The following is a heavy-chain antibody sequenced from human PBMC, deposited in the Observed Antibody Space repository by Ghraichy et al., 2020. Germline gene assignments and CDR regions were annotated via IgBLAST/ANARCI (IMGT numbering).Heavy chain of an antibody. V-gene: IGHV1-18*04. Sequence: ASVKVSCKASGYTFTSYGISWVRQAPGQGLEWMGWISAYNGNTNYAQKLQGRVTMTTDTSTSTAYMELRSLRSDDTAVYYCARDDCSSTSCLRERSYYYYGMDVWGQGTTVTVSS. CDR3: ARDDCSSTSCLRERSYYYYGMDV. CDR2: ISAYNGNT. D-gene: IGHD2-2*01. CDR1: GYTFTSYG. J-gene: IGHJ6*02.